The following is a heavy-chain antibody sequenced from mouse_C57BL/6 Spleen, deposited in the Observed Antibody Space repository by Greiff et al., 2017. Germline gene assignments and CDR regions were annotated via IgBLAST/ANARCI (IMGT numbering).Heavy chain of an antibody. Sequence: EVKLVESGPELVKPGASVKISCKASGYSFTGYYMNWVKKSPEKSLEWIGEINPSTGGTTYNQKFKAKATLTVDQSSSTADMQLMSRTSEDSAFYYCAGGVGRDDYWGQGTSLTVSS. CDR2: INPSTGGT. CDR3: AGGVGRDDY. D-gene: IGHD4-1*01. J-gene: IGHJ2*02. V-gene: IGHV1-42*01. CDR1: GYSFTGYY.